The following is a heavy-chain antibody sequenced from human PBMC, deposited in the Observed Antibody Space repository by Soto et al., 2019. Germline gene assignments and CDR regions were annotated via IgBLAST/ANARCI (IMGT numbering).Heavy chain of an antibody. J-gene: IGHJ4*02. CDR2: ISYDGSNK. V-gene: IGHV3-30-3*01. CDR3: ARDPIY. CDR1: GFTFSSYA. Sequence: QVQLVESGGGVVQPGRSLRLSCAASGFTFSSYAVHWVRQAPGKGLEWVAVISYDGSNKYYADSVKGRFTISRDNSKNTLYLQMNSLRAEDTAVYYCARDPIYWGQGTLVTVSS.